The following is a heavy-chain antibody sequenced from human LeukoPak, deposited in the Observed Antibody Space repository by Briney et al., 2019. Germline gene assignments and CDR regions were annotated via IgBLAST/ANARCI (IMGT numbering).Heavy chain of an antibody. Sequence: PSENLSLTCTVSGGSISSGSYYWGWIRQPPGKGLEWIGSIYYSGGTYYNPSLKSRVTISVDTSKDQFSLKLSSVTAADTAVYYCARRYGGYCSSTSCLLPHVGFDPWGQGTLVNVSS. D-gene: IGHD2-2*01. CDR1: GGSISSGSYY. CDR2: IYYSGGT. J-gene: IGHJ5*02. V-gene: IGHV4-39*07. CDR3: ARRYGGYCSSTSCLLPHVGFDP.